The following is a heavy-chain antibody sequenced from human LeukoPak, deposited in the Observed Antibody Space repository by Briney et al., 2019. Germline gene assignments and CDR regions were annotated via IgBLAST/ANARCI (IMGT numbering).Heavy chain of an antibody. CDR3: ARGLYCSGGSCYGLDAFDI. CDR2: INPSGGST. D-gene: IGHD2-15*01. V-gene: IGHV1-46*01. J-gene: IGHJ3*02. CDR1: GYTFTSYY. Sequence: ASVKVSCKAPGYTFTSYYMHWVRQAPGQGLEWMGIINPSGGSTSYAQKFQGRVTMTRDTSTSTVYMELSSLRSEDTAVYYCARGLYCSGGSCYGLDAFDIWGQGTMVTVFS.